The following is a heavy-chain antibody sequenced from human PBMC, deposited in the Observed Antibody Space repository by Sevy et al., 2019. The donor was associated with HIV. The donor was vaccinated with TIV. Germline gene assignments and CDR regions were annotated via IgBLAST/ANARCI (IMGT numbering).Heavy chain of an antibody. Sequence: GGSLRLSCAASGFTFTNYYMSWVRQAPGKGLEWVANIDQDGGEKYYVDSVKGRLTNSRDNARNSLFLQMNSLRAEDTAVYYCARARYYDILTGQNYYYYMDVWGKGTTVTVSS. D-gene: IGHD3-9*01. CDR3: ARARYYDILTGQNYYYYMDV. J-gene: IGHJ6*03. CDR1: GFTFTNYY. V-gene: IGHV3-7*01. CDR2: IDQDGGEK.